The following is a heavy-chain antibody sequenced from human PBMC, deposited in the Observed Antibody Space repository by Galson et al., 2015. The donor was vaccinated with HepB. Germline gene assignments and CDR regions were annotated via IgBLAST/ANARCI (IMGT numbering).Heavy chain of an antibody. CDR3: ARGKNYYDSSGYYWFDP. CDR2: TYYRSKWYS. V-gene: IGHV6-1*01. D-gene: IGHD3-22*01. CDR1: GDSVSSDSAA. Sequence: CAISGDSVSSDSAAWDWIRQSPSRGLEWLGRTYYRSKWYSDYAVSVKSRITIKPDTSKNQFSLQLNSVTTEDTAMYYCARGKNYYDSSGYYWFDPWGQGTLVTVSS. J-gene: IGHJ5*02.